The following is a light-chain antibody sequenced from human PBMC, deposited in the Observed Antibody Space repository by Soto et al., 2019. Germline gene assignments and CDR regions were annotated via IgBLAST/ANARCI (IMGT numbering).Light chain of an antibody. Sequence: EINMTPSPATPSVSPGEKTKPSFRASQSVSSNLAWYQQKPGQAPRLLIYGASTRATGIPARFSGSGSGTEFTLTISSLQSEDFAVYYCQQYNNWLRTFGQGTKVDIK. J-gene: IGKJ1*01. CDR2: GAS. CDR3: QQYNNWLRT. CDR1: QSVSSN. V-gene: IGKV3-15*01.